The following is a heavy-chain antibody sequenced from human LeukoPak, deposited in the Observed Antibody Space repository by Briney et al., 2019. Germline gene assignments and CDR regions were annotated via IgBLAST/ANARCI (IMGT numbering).Heavy chain of an antibody. CDR2: IYHSGST. CDR3: ARHPIRNPYDSSGYIDY. D-gene: IGHD3-22*01. Sequence: PSQTLSLTCAVSGGSISSGGYSWSWIRQPPGKGLEWIGYIYHSGSTYYNPSLKSRVTISVDTSKNQFSLKLSSVTAADTAVYYCARHPIRNPYDSSGYIDYWGQGTLVTVSS. CDR1: GGSISSGGYS. V-gene: IGHV4-30-2*03. J-gene: IGHJ4*02.